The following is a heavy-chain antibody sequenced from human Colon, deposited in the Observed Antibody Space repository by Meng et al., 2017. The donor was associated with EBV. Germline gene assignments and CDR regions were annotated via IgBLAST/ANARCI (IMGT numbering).Heavy chain of an antibody. CDR1: GYTFTKFP. V-gene: IGHV1-46*01. J-gene: IGHJ5*02. CDR2: INPSAGGT. CDR3: AKEGTGNWFDT. D-gene: IGHD1-1*01. Sequence: QVQLVQSGAEVKMPGASVKISCKASGYTFTKFPMHWARQAPGQGLEWMGIINPSAGGTLYAPRFQGRITMTRDTSTNTVYMELSSLTSDDTAIYYCAKEGTGNWFDTWGQGTLVTVSS.